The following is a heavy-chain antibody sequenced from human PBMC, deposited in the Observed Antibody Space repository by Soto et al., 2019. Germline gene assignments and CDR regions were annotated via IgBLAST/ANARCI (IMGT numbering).Heavy chain of an antibody. V-gene: IGHV1-2*04. J-gene: IGHJ4*02. Sequence: ASVQVSCKASGYIFNGYYMHLVREAPGQGLELMGWINPNSGGTNYAQKFQSCGTMTRDTSISTAYMELSRLRSDDTAVYYCATQRDYGDYGAFDYWGQGTLVTVSS. CDR1: GYIFNGYY. D-gene: IGHD4-17*01. CDR2: INPNSGGT. CDR3: ATQRDYGDYGAFDY.